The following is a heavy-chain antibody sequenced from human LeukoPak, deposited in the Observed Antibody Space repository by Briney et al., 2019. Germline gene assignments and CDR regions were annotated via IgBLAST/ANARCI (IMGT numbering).Heavy chain of an antibody. CDR3: ARHGTVAGTFAFDY. CDR2: IYYSGST. V-gene: IGHV4-39*01. J-gene: IGHJ4*02. Sequence: PSETLSLTCTVSGGSISSSSYYWGWIRQPPGKGLEWIGSIYYSGSTYYNPSLKSRVTISVDTSKNQFSLKLSSVTAADTAVYYCARHGTVAGTFAFDYWGQGTLVTVSS. CDR1: GGSISSSSYY. D-gene: IGHD6-19*01.